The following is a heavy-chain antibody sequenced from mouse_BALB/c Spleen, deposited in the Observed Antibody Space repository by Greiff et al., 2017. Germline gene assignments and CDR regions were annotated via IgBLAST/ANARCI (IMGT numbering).Heavy chain of an antibody. CDR2: INPYNDGT. Sequence: VHVKQSGPELVKPGASVKMSCKASGYTFTSYVMHWVKQKPGQGLEWIGYINPYNDGTKYNEKFKGKATLTSDKSSSTAYMELSSLTSEDSAVYYCARNYRPYYFDYWGQGTTLTVSS. V-gene: IGHV1-14*01. J-gene: IGHJ2*01. D-gene: IGHD2-14*01. CDR1: GYTFTSYV. CDR3: ARNYRPYYFDY.